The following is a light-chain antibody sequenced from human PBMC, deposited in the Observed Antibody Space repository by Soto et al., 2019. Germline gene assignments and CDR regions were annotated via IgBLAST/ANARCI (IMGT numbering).Light chain of an antibody. CDR1: QSIRTY. CDR2: GAS. V-gene: IGKV1-39*01. CDR3: QQSFNTPRT. Sequence: DIQMTQSPSSLSASVGDRVTITCRASQSIRTYVNWYQQKPGKAPNLLIYGASSLQSGVPSRFSGSGSGTDFSLTISSLQPYDFATYNCQQSFNTPRTFGQGTKVEIK. J-gene: IGKJ1*01.